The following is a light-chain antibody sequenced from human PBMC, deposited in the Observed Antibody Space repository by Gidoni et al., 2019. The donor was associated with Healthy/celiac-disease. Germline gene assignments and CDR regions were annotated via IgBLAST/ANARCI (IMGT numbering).Light chain of an antibody. V-gene: IGKV1-39*01. CDR2: AAS. J-gene: IGKJ3*01. Sequence: DIQMTQSPSSLSASVGDRVTIPCRASQSISSYLNWDQQKPGKAPKLLIYAASSLQSGVPSRFSGSGSGTDFTLTISSLQPEDFATYYCQQSYSTPFTFGHGTKVDIK. CDR3: QQSYSTPFT. CDR1: QSISSY.